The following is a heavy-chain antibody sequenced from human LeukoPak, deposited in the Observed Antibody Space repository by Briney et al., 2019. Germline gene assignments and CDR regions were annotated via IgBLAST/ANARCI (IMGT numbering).Heavy chain of an antibody. CDR2: ISYHGSNK. V-gene: IGHV3-30-3*01. D-gene: IGHD2/OR15-2a*01. CDR3: VSFYETY. J-gene: IGHJ4*02. Sequence: PGGSLRLSCAASGFTFITCAMHWVRQAPGKGLEWVAVISYHGSNKDYADSVKGRFTISRDNSKNTLYLEMNSLRAEDTAVYYCVSFYETYWGRGTLVTVSS. CDR1: GFTFITCA.